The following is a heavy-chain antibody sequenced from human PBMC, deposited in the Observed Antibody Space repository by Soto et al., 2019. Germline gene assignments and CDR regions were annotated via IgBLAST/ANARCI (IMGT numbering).Heavy chain of an antibody. Sequence: SETLSLTCAVSGGSISSSNWWSWVRQPPGKGLEWIGEIYHSGSTNYNPSLKSRVTISVDKSKNQFSLKLSSVTAADTAVYYCARMVDTAMGPRYFDYWGQGTLVTVSS. CDR3: ARMVDTAMGPRYFDY. CDR1: GGSISSSNW. CDR2: IYHSGST. D-gene: IGHD5-18*01. V-gene: IGHV4-4*02. J-gene: IGHJ4*02.